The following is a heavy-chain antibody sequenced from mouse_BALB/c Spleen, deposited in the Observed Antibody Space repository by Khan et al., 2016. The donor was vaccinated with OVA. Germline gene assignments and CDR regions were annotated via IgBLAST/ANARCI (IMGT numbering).Heavy chain of an antibody. Sequence: EVQLQESGPELVKPGASVKLSCKTTGYTFPEYTVHWWKRSLGKSLHWFVVIIPKNGGTAHIQKFKGKATLTVDRSSSTAYMEFRSLTSEDSAVYYCARDAGRYWGQGTSVTV. CDR1: GYTFPEYT. V-gene: IGHV1S29*02. D-gene: IGHD3-3*01. CDR3: ARDAGRY. J-gene: IGHJ4*01. CDR2: IIPKNGGT.